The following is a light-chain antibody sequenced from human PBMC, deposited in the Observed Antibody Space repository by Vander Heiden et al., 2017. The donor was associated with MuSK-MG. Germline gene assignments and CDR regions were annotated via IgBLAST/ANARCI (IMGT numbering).Light chain of an antibody. J-gene: IGKJ2*01. Sequence: DIVLTQSPDSLSWSLGERATINCKSSQSVLYNSNNKNYLAWYQQKPGQPPKLLIYWASTRESGVPDRFSGSGSGTDFTLTISSLQAEDVAVYYCQQHYRTPYTFGQGTKVEIK. V-gene: IGKV4-1*01. CDR3: QQHYRTPYT. CDR1: QSVLYNSNNKNY. CDR2: WAS.